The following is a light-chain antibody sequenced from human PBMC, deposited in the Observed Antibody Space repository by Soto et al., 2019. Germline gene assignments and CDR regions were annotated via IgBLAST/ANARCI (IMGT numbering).Light chain of an antibody. CDR2: AAS. CDR1: QGISNF. V-gene: IGKV1-27*01. J-gene: IGKJ1*01. Sequence: DIQMTQSPSSLSASVGDRVTITCRASQGISNFLAWHQQKPGKVPKLLIYAASTLQSEVPSRFSGSGSGTDFTLTITSLQPEDVATYYCQNYNSAPWTFGQGTRVDIK. CDR3: QNYNSAPWT.